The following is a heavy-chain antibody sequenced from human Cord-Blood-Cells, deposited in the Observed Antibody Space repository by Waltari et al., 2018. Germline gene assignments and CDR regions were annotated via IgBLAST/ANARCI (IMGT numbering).Heavy chain of an antibody. D-gene: IGHD1-7*01. Sequence: QVQLVESGGGVVQPGRSLRLSCAASGFTFSSYGMHWVRQAPGKGLEWVAVICYDGSNKYYADSVKGRFTISRDNSKNTLYLQMNSLRAEDTAVYYCARDGYNWNFYYYYYMDVWGKGTTVTVSS. CDR1: GFTFSSYG. J-gene: IGHJ6*03. CDR3: ARDGYNWNFYYYYYMDV. V-gene: IGHV3-33*01. CDR2: ICYDGSNK.